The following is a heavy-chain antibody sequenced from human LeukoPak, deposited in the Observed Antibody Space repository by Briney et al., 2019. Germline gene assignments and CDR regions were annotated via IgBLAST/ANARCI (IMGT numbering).Heavy chain of an antibody. CDR3: AKDHAGDDSSGYYFYLLY. CDR1: GFTFSSYG. V-gene: IGHV3-33*06. D-gene: IGHD3-22*01. CDR2: IWYDGSNK. Sequence: GGSLRLSCAASGFTFSSYGMHWVRQAPGKGLEWVAVIWYDGSNKYYADSVKGRFTISRDNSKNTLYLQMNSLRAEDTAVYYCAKDHAGDDSSGYYFYLLYWGQGTLVTVSS. J-gene: IGHJ4*02.